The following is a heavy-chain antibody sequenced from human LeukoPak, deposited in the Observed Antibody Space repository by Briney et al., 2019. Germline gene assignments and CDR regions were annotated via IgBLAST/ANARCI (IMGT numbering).Heavy chain of an antibody. V-gene: IGHV3-23*01. CDR2: ISGSGDRT. CDR1: GFTFSSHA. Sequence: GGSLRLSCAASGFTFSSHAMSWVRQAPGKGLEWVSAISGSGDRTYYADSVKGRFTISRDNAKNSLYLQMNSLRAEDTAVYYCAGDVDIVATWGQGTLVTVSS. D-gene: IGHD5-12*01. CDR3: AGDVDIVAT. J-gene: IGHJ4*02.